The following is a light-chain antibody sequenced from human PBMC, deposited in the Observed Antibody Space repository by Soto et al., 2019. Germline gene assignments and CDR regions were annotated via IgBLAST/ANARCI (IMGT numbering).Light chain of an antibody. Sequence: DIPMTQSPSSLSASLPDRVTIXSRASQGISNYLAWYQQKPGKVPKLLIYAASTLQSGVPSRFSGSGSGTDFTLTISSLQPEDVATYYCQKYNSAPWTFGQGTKVDIK. J-gene: IGKJ1*01. CDR2: AAS. CDR1: QGISNY. V-gene: IGKV1-27*01. CDR3: QKYNSAPWT.